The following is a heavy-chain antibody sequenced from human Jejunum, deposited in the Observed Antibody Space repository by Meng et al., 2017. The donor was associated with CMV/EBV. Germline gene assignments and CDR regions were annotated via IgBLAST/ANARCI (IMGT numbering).Heavy chain of an antibody. Sequence: NPPGSVFRTCASSWDSITHRNGLAWVARPPGKGLERFGEIPLRGSIAYTPSLKSRVSMSKDKSTSLFSLELTSVTAADTAVYHCLRGSGGSVWGQGTLVTVSS. D-gene: IGHD3-10*01. J-gene: IGHJ1*01. CDR1: WDSITHRNG. V-gene: IGHV4-4*03. CDR3: LRGSGGSV. CDR2: IPLRGSI.